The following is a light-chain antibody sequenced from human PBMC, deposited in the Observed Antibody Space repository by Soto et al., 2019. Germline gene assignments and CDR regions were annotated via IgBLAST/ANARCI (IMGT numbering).Light chain of an antibody. CDR1: SSVVCAYNY. CDR2: EVS. V-gene: IGLV2-14*01. J-gene: IGLJ1*01. Sequence: QSALTQPASVSASPGQSITISCTGTSSVVCAYNYVSWYQHEPGKAPKLMIYEVSNRPSGVSNRFSGSKSGNTASLTISGLQAEDEADYFCSSYTTSSTLIFGTGTKLTVL. CDR3: SSYTTSSTLI.